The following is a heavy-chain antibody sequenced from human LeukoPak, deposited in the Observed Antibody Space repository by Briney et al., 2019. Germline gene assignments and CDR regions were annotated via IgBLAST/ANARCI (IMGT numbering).Heavy chain of an antibody. J-gene: IGHJ4*02. CDR1: GFTFSNYW. D-gene: IGHD3-22*01. CDR2: IKGDGSYK. CDR3: ATSADSSGND. V-gene: IGHV3-7*03. Sequence: GGSLGLSCAASGFTFSNYWMSWVRQAPGKELEWVANIKGDGSYKYYVDSVKGRFTISRDNAKSSVYLQMNTLRAEDTAVYYCATSADSSGNDWGQGTLVTVSS.